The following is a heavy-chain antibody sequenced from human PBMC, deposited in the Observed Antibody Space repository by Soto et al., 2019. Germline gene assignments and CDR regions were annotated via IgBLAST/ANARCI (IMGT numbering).Heavy chain of an antibody. CDR1: GFTCRSYV. V-gene: IGHV3-23*01. Sequence: GGSLRLSCAASGFTCRSYVMSWVRQAPGKGLEWVSTILVGGSTHYPDSVKGRFTISRDNSKNTVFLQMNSLTAGDTAVYYCAKATATGGGAFDICGQGTMVTVSS. CDR3: AKATATGGGAFDI. CDR2: ILVGGST. D-gene: IGHD2-8*02. J-gene: IGHJ3*02.